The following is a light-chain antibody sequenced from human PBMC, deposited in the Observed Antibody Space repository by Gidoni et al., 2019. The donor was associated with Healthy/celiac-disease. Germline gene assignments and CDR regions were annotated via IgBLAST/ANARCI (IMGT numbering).Light chain of an antibody. J-gene: IGLJ3*02. CDR3: AAWDDSLSGRV. Sequence: QSLLTPPPPAHATPGQTVTISYSGISSTIGSNYVYWYQQLPGTAPKLLIYRNNQRPSGVPDRFSGSKSGTSASLAISGLRSEDEADYYCAAWDDSLSGRVFGGGTKLTVL. CDR1: SSTIGSNY. V-gene: IGLV1-47*01. CDR2: RNN.